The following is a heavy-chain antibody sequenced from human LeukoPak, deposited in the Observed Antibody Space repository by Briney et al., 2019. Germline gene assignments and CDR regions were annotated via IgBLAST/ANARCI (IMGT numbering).Heavy chain of an antibody. D-gene: IGHD3-10*01. CDR1: GYTFTSYG. J-gene: IGHJ3*02. Sequence: ASVKVSCKASGYTFTSYGISWVRQAPGQGLEWMGWISAYNGNTNYAQKLQGRVTMTTDTSTSTAYMELRSLRSDDTAVYYCARDLLYGSGSSNDAFDIWGQGTMATVSS. CDR2: ISAYNGNT. CDR3: ARDLLYGSGSSNDAFDI. V-gene: IGHV1-18*01.